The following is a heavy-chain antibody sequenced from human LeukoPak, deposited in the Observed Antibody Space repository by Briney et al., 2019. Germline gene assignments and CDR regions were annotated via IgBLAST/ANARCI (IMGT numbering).Heavy chain of an antibody. CDR1: GFTFSSYG. D-gene: IGHD3-16*02. CDR3: AKALPMITFGGVIDPYYYYGMDV. CDR2: ISYDGSNK. J-gene: IGHJ6*02. Sequence: PGGSLRLSCAASGFTFSSYGMHWVRQAPGKGLEWVGVISYDGSNKYYAGSGKGRFTISRDNSKNTLYLQVNSLRAEDTAVYYCAKALPMITFGGVIDPYYYYGMDVWGQGTTVTVSS. V-gene: IGHV3-30*18.